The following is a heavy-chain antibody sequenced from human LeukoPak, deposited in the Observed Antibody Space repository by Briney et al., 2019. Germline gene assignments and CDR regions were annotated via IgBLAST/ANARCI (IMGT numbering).Heavy chain of an antibody. CDR2: IFYSGST. V-gene: IGHV4-39*07. CDR3: ARDLATECSNGVCYKASWFDP. Sequence: SSETLSLTCTVSGGYISSSNYYWVWIRQPPGKGLEWVASIFYSGSTYFNPSLKSRVTILVDTSKNQFSLKLSSVTAADTAMYYCARDLATECSNGVCYKASWFDPWGQGTLVTVSS. CDR1: GGYISSSNYY. D-gene: IGHD2-8*01. J-gene: IGHJ5*02.